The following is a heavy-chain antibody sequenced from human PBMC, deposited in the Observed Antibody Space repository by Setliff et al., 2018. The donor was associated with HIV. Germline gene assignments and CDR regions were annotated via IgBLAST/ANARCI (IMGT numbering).Heavy chain of an antibody. CDR3: TRGRVVVIAAVKYYYYFDV. V-gene: IGHV1-8*02. CDR1: GYNFTTYD. D-gene: IGHD2-21*01. CDR2: MNPNSGNT. Sequence: ASVKVSCKSSGYNFTTYDINWVRQATGRGPEWMGWMNPNSGNTGYAQNFQGRITMTRNTSISTAYMELSSLRSDDTAVYYCTRGRVVVIAAVKYYYYFDVWGKGTTVTVSS. J-gene: IGHJ6*03.